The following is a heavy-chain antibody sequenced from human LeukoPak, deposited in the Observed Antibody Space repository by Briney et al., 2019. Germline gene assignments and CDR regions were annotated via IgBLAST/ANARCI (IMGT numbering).Heavy chain of an antibody. Sequence: SETLSLTCTVSGASITSYCWSWIRQPPGKGLEWIGYIYYTGNTNYNPSLKSRVIISVDTSKNQFSLKLSSVTAADTAVYYCARHRTKYYDFWSGSRNSFQHWGQGTLVTVSS. D-gene: IGHD3-3*01. CDR1: GASITSYC. CDR3: ARHRTKYYDFWSGSRNSFQH. CDR2: IYYTGNT. V-gene: IGHV4-59*08. J-gene: IGHJ1*01.